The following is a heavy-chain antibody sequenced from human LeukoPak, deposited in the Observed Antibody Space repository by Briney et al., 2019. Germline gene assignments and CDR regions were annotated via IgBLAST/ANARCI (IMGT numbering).Heavy chain of an antibody. CDR3: ARHVTIFGVPNWFDP. D-gene: IGHD3-3*01. Sequence: SETLSLTCAVYGGSFSGYYWSWIRQPPGKGLEWIGEINHSGSTNYNPSLKSRVTISVDTSKNQFSLKLSSVTAADTAVYYCARHVTIFGVPNWFDPWGQGTLVTVSS. V-gene: IGHV4-34*01. CDR2: INHSGST. J-gene: IGHJ5*02. CDR1: GGSFSGYY.